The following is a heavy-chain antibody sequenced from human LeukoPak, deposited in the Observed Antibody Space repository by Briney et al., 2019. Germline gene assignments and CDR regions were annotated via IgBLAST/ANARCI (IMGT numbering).Heavy chain of an antibody. D-gene: IGHD3-10*01. CDR3: ARDNCGSGSCFDC. Sequence: GGSLRLSCAASGFTFSSYGMHWVRQAPGEGLEWVALILYDGSNKYNADSVKGRFTISRDNSMDTLYLQMNSLRAEDTAVYYCARDNCGSGSCFDCWGQGTLVTVSS. CDR1: GFTFSSYG. CDR2: ILYDGSNK. V-gene: IGHV3-30*19. J-gene: IGHJ4*02.